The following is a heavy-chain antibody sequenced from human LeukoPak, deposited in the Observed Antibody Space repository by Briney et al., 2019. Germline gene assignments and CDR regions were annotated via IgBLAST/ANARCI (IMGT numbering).Heavy chain of an antibody. D-gene: IGHD6-13*01. V-gene: IGHV1-8*01. CDR2: MNPNSGNT. CDR3: VLGYSSSWYYFDF. J-gene: IGHJ4*02. Sequence: ASVKVSCKAFGYTFTSYDINWVRQATGQGLEWMGWMNPNSGNTGYTQKFQGRVTMTRNTSISTAYMGLSSLRSEDTAVYYCVLGYSSSWYYFDFWGQGALVTVSS. CDR1: GYTFTSYD.